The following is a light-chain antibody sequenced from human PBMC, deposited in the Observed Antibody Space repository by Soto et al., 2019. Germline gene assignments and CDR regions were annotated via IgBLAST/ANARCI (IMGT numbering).Light chain of an antibody. J-gene: IGKJ1*01. V-gene: IGKV1-5*01. Sequence: DIQMTQSPSTLSASVGDRVTITCRASQTFSDWLAWYQQKPGEAPRLLISDVSHLESGVPSRFSGSGSGREFTLTISSLQPDDFATYYCQQYNTYSPTFGQGTKVDIK. CDR1: QTFSDW. CDR2: DVS. CDR3: QQYNTYSPT.